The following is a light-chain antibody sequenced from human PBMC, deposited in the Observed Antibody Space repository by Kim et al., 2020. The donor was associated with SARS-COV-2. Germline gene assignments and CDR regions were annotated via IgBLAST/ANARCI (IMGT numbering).Light chain of an antibody. CDR1: QSISSW. Sequence: SGGDRATITCRASQSISSWLAWYQQKPGQAPKLLIYKASSLESGVPARFSGSGSGTEFTLTISSLQPDDFATYYCQQYNSYPWTFGQGTKVDIK. V-gene: IGKV1-5*03. CDR3: QQYNSYPWT. CDR2: KAS. J-gene: IGKJ1*01.